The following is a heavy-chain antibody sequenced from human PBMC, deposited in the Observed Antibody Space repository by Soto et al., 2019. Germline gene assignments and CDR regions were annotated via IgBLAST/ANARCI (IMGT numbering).Heavy chain of an antibody. CDR2: IYYSGST. CDR1: GGSISSSSYY. Sequence: SETLSLTCTVSGGSISSSSYYWGWIRQPPGKGLEWIGSIYYSGSTYYNLSLESRVTISVDTSKNQFSLKLSSVTVADTAVYYCARLGGFCSSTNCYGYYAMDVWGQGTTVTVSS. J-gene: IGHJ6*02. CDR3: ARLGGFCSSTNCYGYYAMDV. V-gene: IGHV4-39*01. D-gene: IGHD2-2*01.